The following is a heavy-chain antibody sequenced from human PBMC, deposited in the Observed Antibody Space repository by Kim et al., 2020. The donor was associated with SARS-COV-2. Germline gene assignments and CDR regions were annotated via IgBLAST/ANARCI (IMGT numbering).Heavy chain of an antibody. D-gene: IGHD1-7*01. V-gene: IGHV3-33*05. J-gene: IGHJ6*02. CDR1: GFTFSSYG. CDR3: ARVKDELRPDSAVMDV. CDR2: ISYDGSNK. Sequence: GGSLRLSCAASGFTFSSYGMHWVRQAPGKGLEWVAVISYDGSNKYYADSVKGRFTISRDNSKNTLYLQMNSLRAEDTAVYYCARVKDELRPDSAVMDVWGQGTTVTVSS.